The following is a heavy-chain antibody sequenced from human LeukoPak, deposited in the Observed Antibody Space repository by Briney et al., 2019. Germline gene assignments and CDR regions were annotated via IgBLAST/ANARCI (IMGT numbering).Heavy chain of an antibody. V-gene: IGHV1-2*02. CDR1: GYTFTGYY. Sequence: ASVKVSCKASGYTFTGYYMHWVRQAPGQGLEWMGWINPSSGGTNYAQKFQGRVTMTRDTSISTAYMELSRLRSDDTAVYYCASSFSRTYYYDSSGYHTLGYWGQGTLVTVSS. CDR2: INPSSGGT. D-gene: IGHD3-22*01. J-gene: IGHJ4*02. CDR3: ASSFSRTYYYDSSGYHTLGY.